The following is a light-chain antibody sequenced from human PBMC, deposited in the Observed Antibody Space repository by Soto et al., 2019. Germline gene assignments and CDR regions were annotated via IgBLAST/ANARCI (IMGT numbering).Light chain of an antibody. V-gene: IGKV3-15*01. CDR2: GAA. Sequence: EVVMTQSPATLSVSPGERVTLSCRASQSINAHLAWYQQKPGQAPRLLIHGAATRATGIPARFSGSGFGTDFILTISSLPSEDFAVYYCQQYNTWLWTFGQGTNVEIQ. CDR3: QQYNTWLWT. J-gene: IGKJ1*01. CDR1: QSINAH.